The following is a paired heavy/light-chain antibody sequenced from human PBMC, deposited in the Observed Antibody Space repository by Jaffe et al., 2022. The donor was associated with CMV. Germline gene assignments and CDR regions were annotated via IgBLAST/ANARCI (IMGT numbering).Heavy chain of an antibody. J-gene: IGHJ4*02. CDR3: ARSGRQTSSFDS. D-gene: IGHD1-1*01. CDR1: GLTFSTYA. Sequence: EVQLVESGGGLVQPGGSLRLSCAASGLTFSTYAMSWVRQAPGKGLQWVTGFRVGADSPNYADSVKGRFTISRDNSKDTLHLQMNSLRAEDTAIYYCARSGRQTSSFDSWGQGTLVTVSS. V-gene: IGHV3-23*04. CDR2: FRVGADSP.
Light chain of an antibody. J-gene: IGLJ2*01. CDR1: SSNIGKNY. Sequence: QSVLTQPPSVSAAPGQKVTISCSGSSSNIGKNYVSWYQHLPGTAPKLLMFENDKRPSGIPDRFSGSKSGTSATLGITGLQTGDEADYYCGTWDSSLSAVVFGGGTKLTVL. CDR3: GTWDSSLSAVV. CDR2: END. V-gene: IGLV1-51*02.